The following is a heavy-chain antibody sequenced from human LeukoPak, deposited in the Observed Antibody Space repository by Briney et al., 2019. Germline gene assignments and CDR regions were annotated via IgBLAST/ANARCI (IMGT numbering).Heavy chain of an antibody. V-gene: IGHV3-7*04. CDR1: GFTFSSYW. D-gene: IGHD3-9*01. CDR3: ARVLTGSNRQLDY. CDR2: IKQDGSEK. Sequence: GGSLRLSCAASGFTFSSYWMSWVRQAPGKGLEWVANIKQDGSEKYYVDSVKGRFTISRDNAKNSLYLQMDSLRAEDTAVYYCARVLTGSNRQLDYWGQGTLVTVSS. J-gene: IGHJ4*02.